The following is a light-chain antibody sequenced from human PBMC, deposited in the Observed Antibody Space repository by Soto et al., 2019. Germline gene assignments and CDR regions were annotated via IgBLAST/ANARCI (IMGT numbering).Light chain of an antibody. CDR2: EVN. V-gene: IGLV2-14*01. Sequence: QSALTQPASVSGSPGQSITISCTGTNSDVGGYNYVSWYQHHPGKAPKLMIYEVNNRPSGVSNRFSGSKSGNTASLTISGLQAEDEADYYCSSYTSSSTYVFGTGTQLTVL. CDR1: NSDVGGYNY. CDR3: SSYTSSSTYV. J-gene: IGLJ1*01.